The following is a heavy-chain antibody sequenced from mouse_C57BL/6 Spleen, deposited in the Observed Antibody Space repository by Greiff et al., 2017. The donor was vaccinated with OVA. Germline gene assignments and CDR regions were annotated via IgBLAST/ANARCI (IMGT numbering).Heavy chain of an antibody. CDR3: ARGIYDGYYPLAY. CDR2: INPSNGGT. Sequence: QVQLKQPGTELVKPGASVKLSCKASGYTFTSYWMHWVKQRPGQGLEWIGNINPSNGGTNYNEKFKSKATLTVDKSSSTAYMQLSSLTSEDSAVYYCARGIYDGYYPLAYWGQGTLVTVSA. CDR1: GYTFTSYW. V-gene: IGHV1-53*01. D-gene: IGHD2-3*01. J-gene: IGHJ3*01.